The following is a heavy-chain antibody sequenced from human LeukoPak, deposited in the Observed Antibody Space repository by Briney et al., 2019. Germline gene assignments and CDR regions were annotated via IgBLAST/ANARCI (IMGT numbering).Heavy chain of an antibody. CDR1: GFTFSSYA. D-gene: IGHD3-3*01. CDR3: ARDLGFSRFLEWFPLGY. CDR2: ISYDGSNK. V-gene: IGHV3-30-3*01. Sequence: GGSLRLSCAASGFTFSSYAMHWVRQAPGKGLEWVAVISYDGSNKYYADSVKGRFTISRDNSKNTLYLQMNSLRAEDTAVYYCARDLGFSRFLEWFPLGYWGQGTLVTVSS. J-gene: IGHJ4*02.